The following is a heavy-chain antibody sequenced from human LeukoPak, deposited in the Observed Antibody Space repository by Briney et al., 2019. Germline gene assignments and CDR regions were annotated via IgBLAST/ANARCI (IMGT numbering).Heavy chain of an antibody. CDR3: AKDAVSYIGRSYFDY. D-gene: IGHD4-11*01. V-gene: IGHV3-23*01. CDR1: GFTFSSYA. J-gene: IGHJ4*02. Sequence: PGGSLRLSCAASGFTFSSYAMSWVRRAPGKGLEWVSAISGSGGSTYYADSVKGRFTISRDNSKNTLYLQMNSLRAEDTAVYYCAKDAVSYIGRSYFDYWGQGTLVTVSS. CDR2: ISGSGGST.